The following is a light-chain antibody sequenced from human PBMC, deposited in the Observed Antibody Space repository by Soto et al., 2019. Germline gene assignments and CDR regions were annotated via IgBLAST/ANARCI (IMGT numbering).Light chain of an antibody. V-gene: IGLV3-21*02. CDR3: QVWDSSSDHLYV. CDR1: NIGSKS. Sequence: SYDLTQPPSVSVAPGQTARITCGGNNIGSKSVHWYQQKPGQAPVLVVYDDSDRPSGIPERFSGSNSGNTATLTISRVEDGDEADYYCQVWDSSSDHLYVFGTGTKVTVL. J-gene: IGLJ1*01. CDR2: DDS.